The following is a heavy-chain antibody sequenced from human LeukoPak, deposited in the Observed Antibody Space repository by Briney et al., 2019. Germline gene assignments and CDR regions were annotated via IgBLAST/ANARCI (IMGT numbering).Heavy chain of an antibody. Sequence: SMKGRFTISRDNAKNSLYLQMNSLRAEDTAVYYCASGTPYTSSYLYYMDVWGKGTTVTVSS. J-gene: IGHJ6*03. V-gene: IGHV3-21*01. D-gene: IGHD6-13*01. CDR3: ASGTPYTSSYLYYMDV.